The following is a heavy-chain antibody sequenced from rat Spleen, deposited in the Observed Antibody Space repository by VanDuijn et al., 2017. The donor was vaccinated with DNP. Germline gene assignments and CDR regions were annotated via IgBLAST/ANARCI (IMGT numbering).Heavy chain of an antibody. V-gene: IGHV5-7*01. CDR2: ISYDGSST. CDR1: GFTFSDYN. CDR3: AQGRPIPPFDY. Sequence: EVQLVESGGGLVQPGRSLKLSCAASGFTFSDYNMAWVRQAPKKGLEWVETISYDGSSTYYRDSVKGRLTISRDNAKSTLYLQMDSLRSEDTATYYCAQGRPIPPFDYWGQGVMVTDAS. D-gene: IGHD1-4*01. J-gene: IGHJ2*01.